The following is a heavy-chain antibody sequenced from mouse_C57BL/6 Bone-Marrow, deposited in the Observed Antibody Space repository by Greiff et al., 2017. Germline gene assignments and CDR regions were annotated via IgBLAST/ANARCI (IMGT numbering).Heavy chain of an antibody. Sequence: EVKVVESGGGLVKPGGSLKLSCAASGFTFSSYTMSWVRQTPEKRLQWVAALSGGGGNTYYPDSVKGRFTISSDNDKNILYLQMSSLRSEDTALYYCARQVTTVLATKYFDVWGTGTTVTVSS. CDR1: GFTFSSYT. J-gene: IGHJ1*03. D-gene: IGHD1-1*01. V-gene: IGHV5-9*01. CDR3: ARQVTTVLATKYFDV. CDR2: LSGGGGNT.